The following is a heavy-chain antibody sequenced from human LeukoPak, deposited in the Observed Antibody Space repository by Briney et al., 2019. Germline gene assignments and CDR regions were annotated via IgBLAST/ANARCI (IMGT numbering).Heavy chain of an antibody. CDR1: GYSFTAHY. J-gene: IGHJ4*01. Sequence: ASVKVSYKTSGYSFTAHYIHWVRQAPGRALQWLAYIDCGAGDTNYAQPFQGRVTVTRDKSINTAYLELSSLTFDDTAIYYCVRDPREPANDLDYWGRGTLVTVSS. CDR3: VRDPREPANDLDY. V-gene: IGHV1-2*02. CDR2: IDCGAGDT. D-gene: IGHD1-1*01.